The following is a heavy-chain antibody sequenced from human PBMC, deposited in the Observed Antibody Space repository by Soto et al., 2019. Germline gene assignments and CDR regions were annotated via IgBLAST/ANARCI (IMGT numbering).Heavy chain of an antibody. CDR2: IYHSGST. V-gene: IGHV4-30-2*01. D-gene: IGHD5-12*01. CDR3: AAGGGLPRYF. CDR1: GGSISSGGYS. Sequence: SETLSLTCAVSGGSISSGGYSWSWIRQPPGKGLEWIGYIYHSGSTYYNPSLKSRVTISVDRSKNQFSLKLSSVTAADTAVYYCAAGGGLPRYFWGQGTLVTGSS. J-gene: IGHJ4*02.